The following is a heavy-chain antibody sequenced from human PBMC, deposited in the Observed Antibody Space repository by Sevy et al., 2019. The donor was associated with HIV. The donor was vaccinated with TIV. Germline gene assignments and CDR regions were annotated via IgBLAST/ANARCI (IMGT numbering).Heavy chain of an antibody. J-gene: IGHJ3*02. Sequence: SETLSLTCTVSGGSINSDHWNWIRQPPGKGLERIGYVYYTGGTNYNPSLKNRVTISVDRTKNQFSLKLTSVTAADMAVYYCARRNDFDIWGQGTMVTVSS. CDR3: ARRNDFDI. V-gene: IGHV4-59*08. CDR1: GGSINSDH. CDR2: VYYTGGT.